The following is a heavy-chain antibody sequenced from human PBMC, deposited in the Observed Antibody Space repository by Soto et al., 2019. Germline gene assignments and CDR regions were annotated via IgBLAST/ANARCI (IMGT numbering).Heavy chain of an antibody. V-gene: IGHV3-23*01. D-gene: IGHD3-22*01. Sequence: GGSLRISCAASGFTFSSYAMSWVRQAPGKGLEWVSAISGSGGSTYYADSVKGRFTISRDNSKNTLYLQMNSLRAEDTAVYYCATGQYYYDSSGYYYSWGQGTLVTVSS. CDR1: GFTFSSYA. J-gene: IGHJ4*02. CDR2: ISGSGGST. CDR3: ATGQYYYDSSGYYYS.